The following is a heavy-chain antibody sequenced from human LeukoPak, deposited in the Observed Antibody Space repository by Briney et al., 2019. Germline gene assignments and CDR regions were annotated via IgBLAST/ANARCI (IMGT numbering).Heavy chain of an antibody. CDR3: ARSHCSCTSGYFSGFDP. V-gene: IGHV1-69*13. CDR2: IIPIFGTA. D-gene: IGHD2-2*01. CDR1: GGIFISCA. J-gene: IGHJ5*02. Sequence: VASVKRLCKAAGGIFISCAIIWVRQAPGQGLEWMGGIIPIFGTANYAQKFQGRVTITADESTSTAYMELSSLRSEDTAVYYCARSHCSCTSGYFSGFDPWGQGTLVTVSS.